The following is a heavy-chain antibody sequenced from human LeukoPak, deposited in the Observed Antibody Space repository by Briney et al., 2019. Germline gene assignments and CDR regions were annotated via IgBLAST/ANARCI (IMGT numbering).Heavy chain of an antibody. CDR3: ARASDKAAAATGDYYYYMDV. D-gene: IGHD6-13*01. V-gene: IGHV4-39*07. CDR2: IDYSGST. J-gene: IGHJ6*03. CDR1: GVSISSSSYY. Sequence: MPSETLSLTCTVSGVSISSSSYYWGWIRQPPGKGLEWVASIDYSGSTYYNPSLKSRVTISVDTSRNQFSLKLSSVTAADTAVYYCARASDKAAAATGDYYYYMDVWGKGTTVTVSS.